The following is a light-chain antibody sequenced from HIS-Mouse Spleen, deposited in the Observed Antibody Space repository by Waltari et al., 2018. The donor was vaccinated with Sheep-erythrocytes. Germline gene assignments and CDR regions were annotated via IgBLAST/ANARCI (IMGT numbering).Light chain of an antibody. CDR2: EGS. Sequence: QSALTQPASVSGSPGQSITISCTGTSSDVGSYNLVSWYQQHPGKAPQLMMYEGSKRTSGVSNRFSGSKYGNTASLTISGLQAEDEADYYCCAYAGSSTPWVFGGGTKLTVL. CDR1: SSDVGSYNL. CDR3: CAYAGSSTPWV. V-gene: IGLV2-23*01. J-gene: IGLJ3*02.